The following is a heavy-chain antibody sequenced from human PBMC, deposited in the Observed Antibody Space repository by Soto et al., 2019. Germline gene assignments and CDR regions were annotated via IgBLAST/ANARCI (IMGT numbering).Heavy chain of an antibody. V-gene: IGHV3-23*01. CDR1: GFTFSSYA. J-gene: IGHJ4*02. D-gene: IGHD6-19*01. CDR2: ISSSGGGT. CDR3: AKLRGGWYSDY. Sequence: EVQVLESGGGLVQPGGSLRLSCAASGFTFSSYAMSWVRQAPGKGLEWVSGISSSGGGTYHADSVKGRFTISRDNSKNTLFLQMNSLRAEDTAVYYCAKLRGGWYSDYWGQGTLVTVSS.